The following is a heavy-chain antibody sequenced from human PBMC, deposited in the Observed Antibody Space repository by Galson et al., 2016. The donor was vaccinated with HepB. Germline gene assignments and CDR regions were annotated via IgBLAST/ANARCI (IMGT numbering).Heavy chain of an antibody. J-gene: IGHJ3*02. V-gene: IGHV3-21*01. CDR2: ISSSSSYI. CDR3: ARALRYFDWSLTRKANAFDI. Sequence: SLRLSCAASGFTFSSYSMNWVRQAPGKGLEWVSSISSSSSYIYYADSVKGRFTISRDNAKNSLYLQMNSLRAEDTAVYYCARALRYFDWSLTRKANAFDIWGQGTSVTVSS. CDR1: GFTFSSYS. D-gene: IGHD3-9*01.